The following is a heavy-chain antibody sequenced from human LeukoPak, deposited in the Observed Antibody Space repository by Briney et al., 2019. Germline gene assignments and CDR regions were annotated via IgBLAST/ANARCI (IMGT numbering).Heavy chain of an antibody. CDR1: NYSISNSLY. CDR2: IYRSGST. D-gene: IGHD4-17*01. CDR3: AIGTYGYYMDV. V-gene: IGHV4-38-2*02. Sequence: SETLSLTCSGSNYSISNSLYWCWLRQPPGKGLEWIGSIYRSGSTFYNPSLKSRVTISLDTSKNQFSLKLSSVTAADTAVYFCAIGTYGYYMDVWGKGTTVTVSS. J-gene: IGHJ6*03.